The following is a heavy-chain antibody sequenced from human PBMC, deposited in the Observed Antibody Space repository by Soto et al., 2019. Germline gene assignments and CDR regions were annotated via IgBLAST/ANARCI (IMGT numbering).Heavy chain of an antibody. CDR2: ISAYNGNT. Sequence: ASVKVSCKASGYTFTSYGISWVRQAPGQGLEWMGWISAYNGNTNYAQKLQGRVTMTTDTSTSTAYMELRSLRSDDTAVYYCARDVYCSSTSCYGLLDYWGQGTLVTVSS. V-gene: IGHV1-18*01. CDR1: GYTFTSYG. J-gene: IGHJ4*02. D-gene: IGHD2-2*01. CDR3: ARDVYCSSTSCYGLLDY.